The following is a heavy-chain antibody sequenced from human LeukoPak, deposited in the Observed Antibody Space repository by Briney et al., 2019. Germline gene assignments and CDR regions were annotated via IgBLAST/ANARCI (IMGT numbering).Heavy chain of an antibody. V-gene: IGHV3-23*01. CDR2: ISGSGGST. Sequence: PGGSLRLSCAASGFTFSSYAMSWVRQAPGKGLEWASAISGSGGSTYYADSVKGRFTISRDNSKNTLYLQMNSLRAEDTAVYYCAKVGHSIVVVTAIPNFDYWGQGTLVTVSS. D-gene: IGHD2-21*02. CDR3: AKVGHSIVVVTAIPNFDY. CDR1: GFTFSSYA. J-gene: IGHJ4*02.